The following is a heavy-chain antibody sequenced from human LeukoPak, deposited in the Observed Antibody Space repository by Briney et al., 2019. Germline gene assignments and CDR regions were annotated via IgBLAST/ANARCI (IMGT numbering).Heavy chain of an antibody. Sequence: ASVKVSCKASGYTSTGYYMHWVRQAPGQGLEWMGRINPNSGGTNYAQKFQGRVTLTRDTSISTAYMELSRLTSDNTALYYCARAKGSGSDYVIDYWGQGTLVTVSS. D-gene: IGHD1-26*01. V-gene: IGHV1-2*06. CDR3: ARAKGSGSDYVIDY. J-gene: IGHJ4*02. CDR1: GYTSTGYY. CDR2: INPNSGGT.